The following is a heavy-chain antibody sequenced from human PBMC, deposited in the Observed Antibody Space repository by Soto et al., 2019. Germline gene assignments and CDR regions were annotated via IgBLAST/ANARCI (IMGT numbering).Heavy chain of an antibody. Sequence: GGSLRLSCAASGFTFSSYSMNWVRQAPGKGLEWVQSISSSSSYIYYADSVKGRFTISRDNAKNSLYLKMNSLRAEDTAVYYCARNWVDAFDIWGQGTMVTVSS. J-gene: IGHJ3*02. CDR1: GFTFSSYS. D-gene: IGHD7-27*01. CDR3: ARNWVDAFDI. CDR2: ISSSSSYI. V-gene: IGHV3-21*01.